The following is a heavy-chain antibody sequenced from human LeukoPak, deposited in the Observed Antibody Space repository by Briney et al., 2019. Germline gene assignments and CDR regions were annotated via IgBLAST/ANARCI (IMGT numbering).Heavy chain of an antibody. CDR1: GFTFSDYY. D-gene: IGHD4-17*01. CDR3: ARDARSNYGDYHNAFDI. Sequence: GGSLRLSCAASGFTFSDYYMSWIRQAPGKGLEWVSYISSSSSTIYYADSVKGRFTISRDNAKNSLYLQMNSLRAEDTAVYYCARDARSNYGDYHNAFDIWGQGTMVTVSS. CDR2: ISSSSSTI. V-gene: IGHV3-11*04. J-gene: IGHJ3*02.